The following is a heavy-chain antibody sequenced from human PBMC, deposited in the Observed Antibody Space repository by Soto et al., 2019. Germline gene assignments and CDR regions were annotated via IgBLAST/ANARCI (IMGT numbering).Heavy chain of an antibody. Sequence: GGSLRLSXAASGFTFSKYSVNWVRQAQGKGMEWVSSISSRSTYIFYADSVKGRFTISRDNAKNSLSLQMNSLRAEDTGVYYCARPRLPAAGDYYYYYGMDVWGQGTTVTVSS. CDR1: GFTFSKYS. CDR2: ISSRSTYI. CDR3: ARPRLPAAGDYYYYYGMDV. D-gene: IGHD6-13*01. V-gene: IGHV3-21*01. J-gene: IGHJ6*02.